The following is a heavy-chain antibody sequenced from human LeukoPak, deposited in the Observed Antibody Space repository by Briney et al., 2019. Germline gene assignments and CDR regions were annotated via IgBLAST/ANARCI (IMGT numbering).Heavy chain of an antibody. Sequence: PGGSLRLSCVVSGFTFNRCWMNWVRQAPGKGLEWVSSINDSGGSTNYADSVKGRFTISRDNSKTTLYLQMNSLRAEDTAIYYCAKDLYGAAGSICWGQGTLVTVSS. CDR3: AKDLYGAAGSIC. J-gene: IGHJ4*02. CDR2: INDSGGST. D-gene: IGHD6-13*01. CDR1: GFTFNRCW. V-gene: IGHV3-23*01.